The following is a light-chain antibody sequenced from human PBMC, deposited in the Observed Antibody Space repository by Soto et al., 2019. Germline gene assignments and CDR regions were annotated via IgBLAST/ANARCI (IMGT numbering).Light chain of an antibody. V-gene: IGKV3-11*01. CDR3: QQRSNGLT. Sequence: IVLTQSPATLSLSPGERAALSGRASQSVSTYLVWYQQKPGQAPRLLIYDASNRATGIPARFSGSGSGTDFTLIISSLEPEDFAVYYCQQRSNGLTFGGGTKVDIK. J-gene: IGKJ4*01. CDR2: DAS. CDR1: QSVSTY.